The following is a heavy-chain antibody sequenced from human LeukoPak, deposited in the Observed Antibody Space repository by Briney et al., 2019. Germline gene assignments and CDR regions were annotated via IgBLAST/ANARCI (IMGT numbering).Heavy chain of an antibody. V-gene: IGHV1-69*05. CDR3: ARAQAIAVAGGGHFDY. D-gene: IGHD6-19*01. CDR2: IIPIFGTA. Sequence: SVKVSCKASGGTFSSYAISWVRQAPGQGLEWMGGIIPIFGTANYAQKFQGRVTITTDESTSTAYMELSSLRSEDTAVYYCARAQAIAVAGGGHFDYWGQGTLVTVSS. CDR1: GGTFSSYA. J-gene: IGHJ4*02.